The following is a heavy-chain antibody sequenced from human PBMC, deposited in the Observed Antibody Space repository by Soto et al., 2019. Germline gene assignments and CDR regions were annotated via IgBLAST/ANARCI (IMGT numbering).Heavy chain of an antibody. CDR1: RHSISSYY. Sequence: PSETLSLTCTVSRHSISSYYWSWIRQPPGKGLEWIGYIYYSGSTNYNPSLKSRVTISVDTSKNQFSLKLSSVTAADTAVYYCARGPSWWFDYWGQGTLVTVSS. D-gene: IGHD2-15*01. J-gene: IGHJ4*02. CDR2: IYYSGST. CDR3: ARGPSWWFDY. V-gene: IGHV4-59*01.